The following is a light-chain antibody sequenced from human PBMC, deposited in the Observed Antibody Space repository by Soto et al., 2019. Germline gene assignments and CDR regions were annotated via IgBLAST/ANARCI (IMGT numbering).Light chain of an antibody. Sequence: QSSSTLSANDGDRVTSAGRGSRGSSGWLAWYQQKPGQAPKLLIYGASSRESGVPSRFSGSGSGTEFTLTISSLQPDDFATYYCQQYHIYSGTFGQGTKVDI. CDR2: GAS. V-gene: IGKV1-5*01. J-gene: IGKJ1*01. CDR3: QQYHIYSGT. CDR1: RGSSGW.